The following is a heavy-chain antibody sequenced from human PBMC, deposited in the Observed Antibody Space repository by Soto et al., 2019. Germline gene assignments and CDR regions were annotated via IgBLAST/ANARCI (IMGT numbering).Heavy chain of an antibody. CDR2: INGISATI. CDR3: ARDIGGGRSDY. D-gene: IGHD1-26*01. V-gene: IGHV3-48*01. Sequence: GGSLRLSCAASGFTFSTYGMNWVRQAPDKGLEWVAYINGISATIFYADSVKGRFTISRDNAKNSLYLQMNSLRAVDTALYYCARDIGGGRSDYWGQGTLVTVSS. CDR1: GFTFSTYG. J-gene: IGHJ4*02.